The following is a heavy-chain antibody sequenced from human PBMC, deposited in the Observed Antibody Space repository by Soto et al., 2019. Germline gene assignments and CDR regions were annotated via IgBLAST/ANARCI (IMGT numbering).Heavy chain of an antibody. J-gene: IGHJ4*02. V-gene: IGHV3-48*03. CDR2: ISSSGSTI. CDR1: GFTFSSYE. Sequence: GGSLRLSCAASGFTFSSYEMNWVRQAPGKGLEWVSYISSSGSTIYYADSVKGRFTISRDNAKNSLYLQMNSLRAEDTAVYYCARDLYDYDSSGFDYWGQGTLVTVSS. CDR3: ARDLYDYDSSGFDY. D-gene: IGHD3-22*01.